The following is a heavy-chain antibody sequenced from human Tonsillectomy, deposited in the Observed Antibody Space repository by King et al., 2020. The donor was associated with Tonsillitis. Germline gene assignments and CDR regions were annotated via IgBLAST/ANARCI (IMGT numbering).Heavy chain of an antibody. CDR2: IYYSGST. V-gene: IGHV4-59*01. J-gene: IGHJ5*02. CDR1: GGSISSYY. CDR3: ARWGAIPGWFDP. Sequence: QLQESGPGLVKPSETLSLTCTVSGGSISSYYWSWIRQPPGKGLEWIGYIYYSGSTNYNPSLKSRVTISVDTSKNQFSLKLSSVTAAYTAVYYCARWGAIPGWFDPWGQGTLVTVSS. D-gene: IGHD3-16*01.